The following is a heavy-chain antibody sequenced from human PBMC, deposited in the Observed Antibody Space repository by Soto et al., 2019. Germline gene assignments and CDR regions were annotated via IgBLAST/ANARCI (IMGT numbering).Heavy chain of an antibody. Sequence: EVQLVESGGGLIQPGGSLRLSCAASGFTVSSNYMSWVRQAPGKGLEWVSVINSGGNTYYADSVKGRFTISRDNSKNPLYLQMNSLRAEDTAVYYCARVPTIFGVVTTYYGMDVWGQGTTVTVSS. CDR1: GFTVSSNY. V-gene: IGHV3-53*01. J-gene: IGHJ6*02. CDR3: ARVPTIFGVVTTYYGMDV. CDR2: INSGGNT. D-gene: IGHD3-3*01.